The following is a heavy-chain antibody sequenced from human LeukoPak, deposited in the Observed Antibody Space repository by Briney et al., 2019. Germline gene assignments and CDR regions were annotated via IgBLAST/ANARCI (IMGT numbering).Heavy chain of an antibody. D-gene: IGHD1-26*01. CDR2: ISGSGGST. CDR1: GFTFSSYA. CDR3: ATTPVGSTRFFDD. V-gene: IGHV3-23*01. Sequence: LPGGSLRLSCAASGFTFSSYAMSWVRQAPGKGLEWVSAISGSGGSTYYADSVKGRFTISRDNSKNTLYLQMNSLRAEDTAVYYCATTPVGSTRFFDDWGQGTLVSVTS. J-gene: IGHJ4*02.